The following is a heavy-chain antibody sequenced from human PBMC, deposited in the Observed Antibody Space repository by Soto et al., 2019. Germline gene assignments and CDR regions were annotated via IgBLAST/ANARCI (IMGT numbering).Heavy chain of an antibody. D-gene: IGHD5-18*01. J-gene: IGHJ4*02. CDR1: GFSFFNYG. CDR3: VKDGGGVRYNYNIRGDS. Sequence: QVHVVESGGGVVQPGTSLTLSCTASGFSFFNYGFAWIRQAPGKGLEWVAVVTYDSSEKYYADSVKGRFTISRDNSRSTVFLQMNSLRREDTAMYYCVKDGGGVRYNYNIRGDSWGQGTQVTVSS. V-gene: IGHV3-30*18. CDR2: VTYDSSEK.